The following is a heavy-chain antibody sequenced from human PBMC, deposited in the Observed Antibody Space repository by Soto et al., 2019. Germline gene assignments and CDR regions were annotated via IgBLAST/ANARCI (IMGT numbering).Heavy chain of an antibody. D-gene: IGHD6-13*01. V-gene: IGHV5-51*01. CDR1: GYSFTSQW. J-gene: IGHJ6*02. CDR2: INPGDSDT. Sequence: PGESLKISCKVSGYSFTSQWIGWVRQMPGKGLEWMGIINPGDSDTRYSPSFQGQVTISADKSINTAYLQWSSLKASDTAMYYCASAAGTGFPYYYGMGVWGQGTPVTVSS. CDR3: ASAAGTGFPYYYGMGV.